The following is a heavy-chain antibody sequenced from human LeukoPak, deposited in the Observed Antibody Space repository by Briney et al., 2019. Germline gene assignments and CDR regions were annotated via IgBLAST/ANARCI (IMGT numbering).Heavy chain of an antibody. D-gene: IGHD1-26*01. CDR3: ARGFRWELPKVTAFDI. CDR2: INPSGGST. J-gene: IGHJ3*02. CDR1: GYTFTSYY. V-gene: IGHV1-46*01. Sequence: GASVKVSCKASGYTFTSYYMHWVRQAPGQGLEWMGIINPSGGSTSYAQKFQGRVTMTRDMSTSTVYMELSSLRSEDTAVYYCARGFRWELPKVTAFDIWGQGTMVTVSA.